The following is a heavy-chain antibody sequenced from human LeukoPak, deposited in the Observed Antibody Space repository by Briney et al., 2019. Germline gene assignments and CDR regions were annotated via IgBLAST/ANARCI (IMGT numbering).Heavy chain of an antibody. D-gene: IGHD5-24*01. CDR1: RFTFSSYS. Sequence: GSLRLSCAASRFTFSSYSMNWVRQAPGKGLEWVSSISSSSSYIYYADSVKGRFTISRDNAKNSLYLQMNSLRAEDTSVYYCARGQRRHIDMAPSFDYWGQGTLVTVSS. CDR2: ISSSSSYI. CDR3: ARGQRRHIDMAPSFDY. J-gene: IGHJ4*02. V-gene: IGHV3-21*01.